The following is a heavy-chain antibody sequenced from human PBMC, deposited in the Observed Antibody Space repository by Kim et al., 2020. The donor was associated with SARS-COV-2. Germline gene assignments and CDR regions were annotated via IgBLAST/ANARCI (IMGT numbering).Heavy chain of an antibody. CDR3: ARGAVTTPRMDV. CDR2: ISSSSSYI. V-gene: IGHV3-21*01. J-gene: IGHJ6*02. Sequence: GGSLRLSCAASGFTFSSYSMNWVRQAPGKGLEWVSSISSSSSYIYYADSVKGRFTISRDNAKNSLYLQMNSLRAEDTAVYYCARGAVTTPRMDVWGQGTTVTVSS. D-gene: IGHD4-17*01. CDR1: GFTFSSYS.